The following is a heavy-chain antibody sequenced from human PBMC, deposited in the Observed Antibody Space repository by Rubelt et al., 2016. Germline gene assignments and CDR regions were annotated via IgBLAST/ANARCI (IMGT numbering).Heavy chain of an antibody. CDR2: ISSSITI. CDR3: ASEYSSSY. J-gene: IGHJ4*02. Sequence: VQLVESGGGVVQPGRSLRLSCAASGFTFSSYSMNWVRQAPGKGLEWVSYISSSITIYYADSVKGRFTISRDNAKNSLYLQMNSLRAEDTAVYYCASEYSSSYWGQGTLVTVSS. D-gene: IGHD6-6*01. V-gene: IGHV3-48*01. CDR1: GFTFSSYS.